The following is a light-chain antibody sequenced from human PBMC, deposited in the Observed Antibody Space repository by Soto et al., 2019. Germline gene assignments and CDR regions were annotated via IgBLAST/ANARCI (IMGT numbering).Light chain of an antibody. CDR2: GAS. J-gene: IGKJ4*01. CDR1: QSVSSN. V-gene: IGKV3-15*01. CDR3: QQYNNWPLT. Sequence: IVLTQSPAILDLSPGDRATLSRRASQSVSSNLAWYQQKPGQAPRLLIYGASTRATGVPARFSGSGSGTEFTLTVSSLQSEDFAVYYCQQYNNWPLTFGGGTKVDIK.